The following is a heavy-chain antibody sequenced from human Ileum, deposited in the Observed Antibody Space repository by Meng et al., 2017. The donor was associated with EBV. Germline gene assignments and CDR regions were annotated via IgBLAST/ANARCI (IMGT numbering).Heavy chain of an antibody. Sequence: DPGPDLCNPSGALSLICACLGPSMGCSYGWPWVRQPPEKGLEWIGEIYHSGSTNYNPSLKSRLTLSVDKSKSQFSLELISVTAADTAVYYCARGRRFGSGRYALDYWGQGTLVTVSS. V-gene: IGHV4-4*02. CDR1: GPSMGCSYG. CDR2: IYHSGST. D-gene: IGHD3-10*01. CDR3: ARGRRFGSGRYALDY. J-gene: IGHJ4*02.